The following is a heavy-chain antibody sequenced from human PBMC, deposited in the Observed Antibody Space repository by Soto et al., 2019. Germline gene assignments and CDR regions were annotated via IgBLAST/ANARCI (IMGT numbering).Heavy chain of an antibody. V-gene: IGHV2-5*02. CDR2: IYWDDDK. D-gene: IGHD6-13*01. CDR3: AHRIAAAEKYNWFDP. J-gene: IGHJ5*02. CDR1: GFSLSTSGVG. Sequence: QITLKESGPTLVKPTQTLTLTCTFSGFSLSTSGVGVGWIRQPPGKALEWLALIYWDDDKRYSPSLKSRLTITKDTSKNQVVLTMTNLDPVDTATYYCAHRIAAAEKYNWFDPWGQGTLVTVSS.